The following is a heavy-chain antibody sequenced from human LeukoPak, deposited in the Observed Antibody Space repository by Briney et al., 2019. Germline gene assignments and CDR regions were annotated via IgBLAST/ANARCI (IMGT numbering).Heavy chain of an antibody. J-gene: IGHJ5*02. D-gene: IGHD2-2*01. CDR2: ISGSGGST. CDR1: GFTFSSYA. Sequence: GGYLRLSCAASGFTFSSYAMSWVRQAPGKGLEWVSAISGSGGSTYYADSVKGRFTISRDNSKNTLYLQMNSLRAEDTAVYYCAKDPIVVVPAAIIPWGQGTLVTVSS. V-gene: IGHV3-23*01. CDR3: AKDPIVVVPAAIIP.